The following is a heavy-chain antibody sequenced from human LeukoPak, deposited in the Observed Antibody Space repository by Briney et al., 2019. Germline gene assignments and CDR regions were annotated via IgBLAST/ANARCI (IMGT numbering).Heavy chain of an antibody. V-gene: IGHV4-38-2*02. CDR2: INHSGST. CDR1: GYSISSGYY. J-gene: IGHJ5*02. CDR3: ARADSGWYRYHGFDP. Sequence: SEALSLTCTVSGYSISSGYYWGWIRQPPGKGLEWIGEINHSGSTNYNPSLKSRVTISVDTSKNQFSLKLSSVTAADTAVYYCARADSGWYRYHGFDPWGQGTLVTVSS. D-gene: IGHD6-19*01.